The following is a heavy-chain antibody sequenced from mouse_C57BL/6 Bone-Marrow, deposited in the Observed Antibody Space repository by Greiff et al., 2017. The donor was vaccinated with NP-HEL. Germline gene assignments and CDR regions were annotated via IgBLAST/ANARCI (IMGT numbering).Heavy chain of an antibody. CDR2: ISSGGSYT. D-gene: IGHD2-4*01. CDR3: ARRGIYYDYPFDY. Sequence: EVKLMESGGDLVKPGGSLKLSCAASGFTFSSYGMSWVRQTPDKRLEWVATISSGGSYTYYPDSVKGRFTISRDNAKNTLYLQMSSLKSEDTAMYYCARRGIYYDYPFDYWGQGTTLTVSS. CDR1: GFTFSSYG. J-gene: IGHJ2*01. V-gene: IGHV5-6*02.